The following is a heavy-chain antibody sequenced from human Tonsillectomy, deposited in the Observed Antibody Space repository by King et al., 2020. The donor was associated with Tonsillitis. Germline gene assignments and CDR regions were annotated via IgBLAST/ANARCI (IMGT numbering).Heavy chain of an antibody. CDR1: GGTFSTYT. Sequence: VQLVQSGAEVKKPGSSVKVSCKASGGTFSTYTINWVRQAPRQGLEWMGGIIPIFGTANYAQRFQGRVTITADESTSTAYMALRSLRSEDTAVYYCTRLEDYSYDSRGPDYWGQGTLVTVSS. J-gene: IGHJ4*02. D-gene: IGHD3-22*01. CDR2: IIPIFGTA. CDR3: TRLEDYSYDSRGPDY. V-gene: IGHV1-69*01.